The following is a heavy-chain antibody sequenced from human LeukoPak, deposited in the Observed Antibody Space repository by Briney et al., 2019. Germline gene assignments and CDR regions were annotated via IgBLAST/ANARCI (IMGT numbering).Heavy chain of an antibody. CDR1: VYTFTSYD. D-gene: IGHD2-2*01. V-gene: IGHV1-8*01. CDR3: ARGLGVYCSSTSCHGPWFVL. CDR2: MNPNSGNT. Sequence: SVKVSCKGSVYTFTSYDINWVRQATGQGLEWMGWMNPNSGNTDYPQKFQSRVTITRNTSISTAYMQLSSLRSEDTAVYYCARGLGVYCSSTSCHGPWFVLWRQGTLVSVSS. J-gene: IGHJ5*02.